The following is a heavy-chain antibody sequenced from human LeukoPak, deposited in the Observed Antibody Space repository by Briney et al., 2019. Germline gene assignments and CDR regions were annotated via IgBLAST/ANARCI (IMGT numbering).Heavy chain of an antibody. V-gene: IGHV4-31*03. Sequence: SETLSLTCTVSGGSINNGGYYWSWIRQHPGKGLEWIGYIYYSGSSYYNPSLRSRVTISVDTSKNHFSLKLSSVTAADTAMYYCARVHDGGGVWFDPWGQGTLVTVSS. D-gene: IGHD1-1*01. J-gene: IGHJ5*02. CDR1: GGSINNGGYY. CDR2: IYYSGSS. CDR3: ARVHDGGGVWFDP.